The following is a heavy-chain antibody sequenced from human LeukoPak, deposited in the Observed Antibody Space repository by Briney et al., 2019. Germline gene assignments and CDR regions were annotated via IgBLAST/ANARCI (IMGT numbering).Heavy chain of an antibody. J-gene: IGHJ6*02. CDR2: ITSSGSST. CDR1: GFTFSSYA. D-gene: IGHD5-18*01. V-gene: IGHV3-23*01. CDR3: ARDQYSYGYYYYYYGMDV. Sequence: QPGGSLRLSCAASGFTFSSYAMSWVRQAPGKGLEWVSTITSSGSSTYYADSVKGRFTISRDNAKNSLYLQMNSLRAEDTAVYYCARDQYSYGYYYYYYGMDVWGQGTTVTVSS.